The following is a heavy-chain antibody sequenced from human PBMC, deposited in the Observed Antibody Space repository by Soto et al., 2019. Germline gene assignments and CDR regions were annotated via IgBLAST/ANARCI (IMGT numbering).Heavy chain of an antibody. CDR1: GGSISSSSYY. V-gene: IGHV4-39*01. CDR3: ARQSCSSTSCFYYYYYMDV. D-gene: IGHD2-2*01. Sequence: SETLSLTCTVSGGSISSSSYYWGWIRQPPGKGVEWIGSIYYSGSTYYNPSLNSRVTISVDTSKNQFSLKLSSVTAADTAVYYCARQSCSSTSCFYYYYYMDVWGKGTTVTVS. J-gene: IGHJ6*03. CDR2: IYYSGST.